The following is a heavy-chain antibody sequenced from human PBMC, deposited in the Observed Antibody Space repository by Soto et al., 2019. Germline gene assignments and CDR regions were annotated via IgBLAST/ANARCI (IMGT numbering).Heavy chain of an antibody. CDR2: IIPIFGTA. CDR3: ARDARRGYYYYGMDV. V-gene: IGHV1-69*13. CDR1: GGTFSSYA. Sequence: SVKVSCKASGGTFSSYAISWVRQAPGQGLEWMGGIIPIFGTANYAQKFQGRVTITADESTSTAYMELSSLRSEDTAVYYCARDARRGYYYYGMDVWGQRTTVTVSS. J-gene: IGHJ6*02. D-gene: IGHD3-10*01.